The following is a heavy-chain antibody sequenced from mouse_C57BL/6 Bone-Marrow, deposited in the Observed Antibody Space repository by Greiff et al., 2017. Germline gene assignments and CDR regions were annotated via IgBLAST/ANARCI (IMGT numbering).Heavy chain of an antibody. CDR2: INPANGNT. V-gene: IGHV14-3*01. Sequence: EVQLQQSVAELVRPGASVKLSCTASGFNIKNTYMHWVKQRPERGLEWIGRINPANGNTKYAPKFQGKATITADTSSNTAYLQLSSLTSEDTAIYYCAPRRLDYDYDPDDWGQGTTLTVSA. J-gene: IGHJ2*01. CDR3: APRRLDYDYDPDD. CDR1: GFNIKNTY. D-gene: IGHD2-4*01.